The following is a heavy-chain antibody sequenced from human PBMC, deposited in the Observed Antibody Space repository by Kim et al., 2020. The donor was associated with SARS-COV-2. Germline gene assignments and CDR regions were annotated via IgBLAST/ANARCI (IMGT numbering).Heavy chain of an antibody. CDR1: GFTVSSNY. J-gene: IGHJ5*02. D-gene: IGHD1-7*01. CDR3: ARALTGTTARAPNWFDP. CDR2: IYSGGST. Sequence: GGSLRLSCAASGFTVSSNYMSWVRQAPGKGLEWVSVIYSGGSTYYADSVKGRFTISRDNSKNTLYLQMNSLRAEDTAVYYCARALTGTTARAPNWFDPWGQGTLVTVSS. V-gene: IGHV3-66*01.